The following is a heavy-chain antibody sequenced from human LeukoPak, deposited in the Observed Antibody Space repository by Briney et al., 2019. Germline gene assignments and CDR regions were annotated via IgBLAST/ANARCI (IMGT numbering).Heavy chain of an antibody. CDR2: IYYSGST. Sequence: SETLSLTCTVSGGSISSYYWSWIRQPPGKGLEWIGYIYYSGSTNYNPSLKSRVTISVDTSTNQFSLKLSSVTAADPAVYYCARERGYCSSTSCYTEYDYWGQGTLVTVSS. V-gene: IGHV4-59*12. D-gene: IGHD2-2*02. CDR3: ARERGYCSSTSCYTEYDY. J-gene: IGHJ4*02. CDR1: GGSISSYY.